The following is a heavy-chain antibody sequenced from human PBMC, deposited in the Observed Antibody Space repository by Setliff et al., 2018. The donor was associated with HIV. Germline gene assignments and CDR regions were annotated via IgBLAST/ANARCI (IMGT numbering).Heavy chain of an antibody. CDR1: GFTFSSYE. CDR3: ARDSPLSHFDY. V-gene: IGHV3-53*01. Sequence: GSLRLSCAASGFTFSSYEMNWVRQAPGKGLEWVSVIYSDGSSYYADSVRGRFTISRDNYKNTLYLQMNSLRTEDTAVYYCARDSPLSHFDYWGQGILVTVSS. J-gene: IGHJ4*02. CDR2: IYSDGSS.